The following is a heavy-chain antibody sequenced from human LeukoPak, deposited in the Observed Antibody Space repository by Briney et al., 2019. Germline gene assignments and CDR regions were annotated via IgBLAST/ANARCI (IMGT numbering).Heavy chain of an antibody. V-gene: IGHV3-23*01. CDR1: GFTFSSYV. D-gene: IGHD2-15*01. CDR3: AKYCSGGSCYGPEYFQH. J-gene: IGHJ1*01. Sequence: GGSLRLSCAASGFTFSSYVMSWVRKAPGKGLEWVSAISGSGGSTYYADSVKGRFTISRDNSKNTLYLQMNSLRAEDTAVYYCAKYCSGGSCYGPEYFQHWGQGTLVTVSS. CDR2: ISGSGGST.